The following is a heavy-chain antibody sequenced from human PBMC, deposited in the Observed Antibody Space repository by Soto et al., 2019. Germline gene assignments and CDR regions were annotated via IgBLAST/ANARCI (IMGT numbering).Heavy chain of an antibody. Sequence: PGGSLRLSCAPSGFIFSRHGMHWVRQAPGKGLEWVALIWYDGSKKNYADSVKGRFTISRDNSKNTLYLQMDSLRADDTAVYYCARDLSYGSLDFDYWGQGTLVTVSS. CDR3: ARDLSYGSLDFDY. CDR1: GFIFSRHG. J-gene: IGHJ4*02. CDR2: IWYDGSKK. V-gene: IGHV3-33*01. D-gene: IGHD5-18*01.